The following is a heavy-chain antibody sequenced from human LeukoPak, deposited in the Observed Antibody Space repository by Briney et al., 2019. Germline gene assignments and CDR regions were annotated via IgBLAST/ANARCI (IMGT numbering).Heavy chain of an antibody. V-gene: IGHV1-2*02. CDR2: INPNSGGT. D-gene: IGHD2-21*02. J-gene: IGHJ4*02. CDR1: GYTFTGYY. Sequence: ASEKVSCKASGYTFTGYYMHWVRQAPGQGLEWMGWINPNSGGTNYAQKFQGRVTMTRDTSISTAYMELSRLRSDDTAVYYCAREDYCGGDCYSYFDYWGQGTLVTVSS. CDR3: AREDYCGGDCYSYFDY.